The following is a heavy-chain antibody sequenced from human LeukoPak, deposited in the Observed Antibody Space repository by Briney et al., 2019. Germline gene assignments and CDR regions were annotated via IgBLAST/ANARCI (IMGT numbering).Heavy chain of an antibody. D-gene: IGHD3-10*01. CDR3: ASGRITMVRGVSYYGMDV. CDR2: INHSGST. V-gene: IGHV4-34*01. Sequence: SETLSLTCAVYGGSFSGYYWSWIRQPPGKGLEWIGEINHSGSTNYNPSLKSRVAISVDTSKNQFSLKLSSVTAADTAVYYCASGRITMVRGVSYYGMDVWGQGTTVTVSS. J-gene: IGHJ6*02. CDR1: GGSFSGYY.